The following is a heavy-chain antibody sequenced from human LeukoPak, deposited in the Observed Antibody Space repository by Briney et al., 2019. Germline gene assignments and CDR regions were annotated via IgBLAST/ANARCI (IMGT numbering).Heavy chain of an antibody. CDR3: ARGTYYYDSSGYPDAFDI. CDR2: IYHSGST. Sequence: SETLSLTCTVSGGSISSGGYSWSWIRQPPGKGLEWIGYIYHSGSTYYNPSLKSRVTISVDRSKNQFSLKLSSVTAADTAVYYCARGTYYYDSSGYPDAFDIWGQGTMVTVSS. CDR1: GGSISSGGYS. D-gene: IGHD3-22*01. V-gene: IGHV4-30-2*01. J-gene: IGHJ3*02.